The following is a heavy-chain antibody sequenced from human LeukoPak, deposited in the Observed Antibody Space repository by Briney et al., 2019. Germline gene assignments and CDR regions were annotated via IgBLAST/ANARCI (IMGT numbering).Heavy chain of an antibody. CDR1: GGSISSSSYY. V-gene: IGHV4-39*07. CDR3: ARVHLTGYYAGGFDY. J-gene: IGHJ4*02. CDR2: INHSGST. D-gene: IGHD3-9*01. Sequence: PSETLSLTCTVSGGSISSSSYYWGWIRQPPGKGLEWIGEINHSGSTNYNPSLKSRVTISVDTSKNQFSLKLSSVTAADTAVYYCARVHLTGYYAGGFDYWGQGTLVTVSS.